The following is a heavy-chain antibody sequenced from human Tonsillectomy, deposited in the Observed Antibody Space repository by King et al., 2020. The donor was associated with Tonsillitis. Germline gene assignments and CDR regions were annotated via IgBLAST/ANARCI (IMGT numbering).Heavy chain of an antibody. CDR1: GYTFTNYD. CDR3: VTVAGGFDY. D-gene: IGHD6-19*01. CDR2: MNPNSGNT. J-gene: IGHJ4*02. V-gene: IGHV1-8*02. Sequence: VQLVESGAEVKKPGASVKVSCKASGYTFTNYDINWVRQATGQGLEWMGWMNPNSGNTDYAQKFQGRVTMTRDTSISTAFMELSSLRSEDTAVYYCVTVAGGFDYWGQGTLVTVSS.